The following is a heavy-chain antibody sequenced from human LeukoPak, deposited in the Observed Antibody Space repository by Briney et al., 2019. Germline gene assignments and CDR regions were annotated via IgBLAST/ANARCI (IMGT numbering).Heavy chain of an antibody. CDR3: ARANLKVGATTGFDY. Sequence: SETLSLTCTVSGGSISSYYWSWTRQPPGKGQEWIGDIYYSGSTNYNPSLKSRVTISVDTSKNQFSLKLSSVTAADTAVYYCARANLKVGATTGFDYWGQGTLVTVSS. J-gene: IGHJ4*02. D-gene: IGHD1-26*01. V-gene: IGHV4-59*01. CDR2: IYYSGST. CDR1: GGSISSYY.